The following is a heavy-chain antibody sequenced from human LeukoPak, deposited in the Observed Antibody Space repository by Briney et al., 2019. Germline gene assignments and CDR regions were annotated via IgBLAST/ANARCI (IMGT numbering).Heavy chain of an antibody. CDR3: ARGGSDYGPFDY. CDR1: GFTFSSYA. V-gene: IGHV3-30-3*01. Sequence: GRSLRLSCAASGFTFSSYAMHWVRQAPGKGLEWVAVISYDGSNKYYADSVKGRFTISRDNSKNTLYLQMNSLRAEDTAVYYCARGGSDYGPFDYWGRGTLVTVSS. D-gene: IGHD4-17*01. J-gene: IGHJ4*02. CDR2: ISYDGSNK.